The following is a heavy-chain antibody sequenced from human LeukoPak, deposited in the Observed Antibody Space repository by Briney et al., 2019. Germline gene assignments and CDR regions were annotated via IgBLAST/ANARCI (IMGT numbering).Heavy chain of an antibody. D-gene: IGHD3-3*01. V-gene: IGHV3-49*04. CDR3: TRAGERNYDFWSGYRDSYFDY. J-gene: IGHJ4*02. CDR1: GFTFGDYA. Sequence: GSLRLSCTASGFTFGDYAMSWVRQAPGKGLEWVGFIRSKVYGGTTEYAASVKGRFTISRDDSNSLAYLQMNSLKTEDTAVYYCTRAGERNYDFWSGYRDSYFDYWGQGTLVTVSS. CDR2: IRSKVYGGTT.